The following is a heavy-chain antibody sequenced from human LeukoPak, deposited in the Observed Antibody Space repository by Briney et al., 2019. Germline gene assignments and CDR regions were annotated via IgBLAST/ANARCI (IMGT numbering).Heavy chain of an antibody. CDR1: GYTFTSYY. Sequence: ASVKVSCKASGYTFTSYYMHWVRQAPGQGLEWMGWINPNSGGTNYAQKFQGRVTMTRDTSISTAYMELSRLRSDDTAVYYCARGGPTSITMIVVVFDYWGQGTLVTVSS. J-gene: IGHJ4*02. CDR3: ARGGPTSITMIVVVFDY. CDR2: INPNSGGT. D-gene: IGHD3-22*01. V-gene: IGHV1-2*02.